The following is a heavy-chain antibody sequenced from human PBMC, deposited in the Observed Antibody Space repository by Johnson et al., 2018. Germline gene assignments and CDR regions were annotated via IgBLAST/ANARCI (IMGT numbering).Heavy chain of an antibody. CDR2: IFISGTT. Sequence: QVQLQESGPGLVKSSETLSLTCSVSGGSISTYYWSWVRQPVGKGLEWIGHIFISGTTNYNPSLKSRVTMSVDTSKNQFSMKLTSLTAADTAVYYCAREWFCTNGVCYGMDVWGQGTTVTVSS. CDR1: GGSISTYY. V-gene: IGHV4-4*07. D-gene: IGHD2-8*01. J-gene: IGHJ6*02. CDR3: AREWFCTNGVCYGMDV.